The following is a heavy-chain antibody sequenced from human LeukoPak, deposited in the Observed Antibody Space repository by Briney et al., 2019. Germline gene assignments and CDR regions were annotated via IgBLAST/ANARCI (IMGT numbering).Heavy chain of an antibody. CDR3: SVSGDLLDTAMGDAFDI. CDR1: GGSISSGGYY. Sequence: PSETLSLTCTVSGGSISSGGYYWSWIRQPPGKGLEWIGYIYHSGSTYYNPSLKSRVTISADTSKNQFSLKLSSVTAADTAVYYCSVSGDLLDTAMGDAFDIWGQGTMVTVSS. V-gene: IGHV4-30-2*01. J-gene: IGHJ3*02. D-gene: IGHD5-18*01. CDR2: IYHSGST.